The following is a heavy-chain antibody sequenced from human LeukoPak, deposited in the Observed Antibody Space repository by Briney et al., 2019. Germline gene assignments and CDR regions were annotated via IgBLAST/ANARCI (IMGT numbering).Heavy chain of an antibody. D-gene: IGHD1-1*01. CDR2: IRNDGRNH. CDR1: GFTFSHHG. J-gene: IGHJ4*02. Sequence: GGSLRLSCAASGFTFSHHGMHWVRQAPGKGLEWVAFIRNDGRNHYYADSVKGRFTISRDNSENNVYLQMYSLRVEDTSIYYCVRDYNWGFDHWGQGTVVTVSS. CDR3: VRDYNWGFDH. V-gene: IGHV3-30*02.